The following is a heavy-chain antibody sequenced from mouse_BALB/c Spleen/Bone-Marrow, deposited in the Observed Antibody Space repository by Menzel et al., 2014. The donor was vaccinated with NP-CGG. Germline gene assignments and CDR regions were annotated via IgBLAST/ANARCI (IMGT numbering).Heavy chain of an antibody. CDR2: INNYGGST. D-gene: IGHD1-1*01. J-gene: IGHJ1*01. Sequence: EVKVVESGGGLVQPGGSLKLSCVASGFTFSSYGMSWVRQTPDKRLELVATINNYGGSTYYPDSVKGQFTISRDNAKNTLYLQMSSLKSEDTAMYYCARVYGWYFDVWGAGTTVTVSS. CDR1: GFTFSSYG. V-gene: IGHV5-6-3*01. CDR3: ARVYGWYFDV.